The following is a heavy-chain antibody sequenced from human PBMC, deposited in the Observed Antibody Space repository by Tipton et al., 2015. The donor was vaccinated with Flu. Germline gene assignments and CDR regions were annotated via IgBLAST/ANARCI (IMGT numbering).Heavy chain of an antibody. CDR3: TRGTIYYDSRGFEYYRFGP. V-gene: IGHV4-4*07. D-gene: IGHD3-22*01. J-gene: IGHJ5*02. CDR2: VSSSGST. Sequence: TLSLTCTVSGEPLGTHYWTWFRQPAGERLGWIGRVSSSGSTRYNPSLKGRATISLDMSRNQFSLKLISVTAADTAVYYCTRGTIYYDSRGFEYYRFGPWGQGSLVSVSA. CDR1: GEPLGTHY.